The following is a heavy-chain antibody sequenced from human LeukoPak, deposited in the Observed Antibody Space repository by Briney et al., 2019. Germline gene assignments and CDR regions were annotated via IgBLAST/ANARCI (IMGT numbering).Heavy chain of an antibody. CDR3: TRDAYNFNDFDY. J-gene: IGHJ4*02. Sequence: GGSLRLSCAVSEFTFSNYAMHWVRQPPGKGLEWVAVLSSHGNDGYYADSVRGRFTISRDNSKNTLYLQIDSLRLEDTAIYYCTRDAYNFNDFDYWGQGTLVTVSS. D-gene: IGHD5-24*01. CDR1: EFTFSNYA. V-gene: IGHV3-30*17. CDR2: LSSHGNDG.